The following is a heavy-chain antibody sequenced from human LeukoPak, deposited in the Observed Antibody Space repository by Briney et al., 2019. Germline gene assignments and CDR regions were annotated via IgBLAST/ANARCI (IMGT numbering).Heavy chain of an antibody. CDR3: ARDPDYDYVWGSYRSDDAFDI. CDR2: INPNSGGT. J-gene: IGHJ3*02. V-gene: IGHV1-2*02. CDR1: GYTFTGYY. D-gene: IGHD3-16*02. Sequence: GASVKVSCKASGYTFTGYYMHWVRQAPGQGLEWMGWINPNSGGTNYAQKFQGRVTMTRDTSISTAYMELSRLRSDDTAVYYCARDPDYDYVWGSYRSDDAFDIWGQGTMVTVSS.